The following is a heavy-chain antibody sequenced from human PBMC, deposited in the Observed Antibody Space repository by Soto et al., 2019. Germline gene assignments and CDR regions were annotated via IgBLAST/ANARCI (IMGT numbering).Heavy chain of an antibody. J-gene: IGHJ4*02. Sequence: GGSLGLSCAASGFTFSSYAMSWVRQAPGKGLEWVSAISGSGGSTYYADSVKGRFTISRDNSKNTLYLQMNSLRAEDTAVYYCAKVGLVRNYFDYWGQGTLVTVSS. CDR3: AKVGLVRNYFDY. CDR1: GFTFSSYA. CDR2: ISGSGGST. D-gene: IGHD6-6*01. V-gene: IGHV3-23*01.